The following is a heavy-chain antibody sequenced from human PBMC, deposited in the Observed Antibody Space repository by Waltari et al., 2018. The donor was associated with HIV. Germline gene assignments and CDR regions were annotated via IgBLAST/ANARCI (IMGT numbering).Heavy chain of an antibody. D-gene: IGHD2-15*01. J-gene: IGHJ5*02. CDR1: GYTLSELS. CDR2: FDPEQGKT. CDR3: TTGGLYCSGGTCYSRFDP. Sequence: QVPLVQSGAEVKKPGASVKVSCKVSGYTLSELSMHWVRQAPGKGLEWMGGFDPEQGKTIYAQNFQGRVTMTEDAATDTAYMELSSLRSEDTAVYYCTTGGLYCSGGTCYSRFDPWGQGTLVTVSS. V-gene: IGHV1-24*01.